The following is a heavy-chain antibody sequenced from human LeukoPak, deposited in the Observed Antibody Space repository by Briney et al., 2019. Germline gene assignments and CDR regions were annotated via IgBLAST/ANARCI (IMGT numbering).Heavy chain of an antibody. D-gene: IGHD6-19*01. J-gene: IGHJ3*02. V-gene: IGHV4-59*01. CDR3: ARGLSGWYFAFDI. CDR1: GGSISSYY. Sequence: SETLSLTCTVSGGSISSYYWSWIRQPPGKGLEWIGYIYYSGSTNYNPSLKSRVTISVDTSKNQFSLKLSSVTAADTAVYYCARGLSGWYFAFDIWGQGTMVTVSS. CDR2: IYYSGST.